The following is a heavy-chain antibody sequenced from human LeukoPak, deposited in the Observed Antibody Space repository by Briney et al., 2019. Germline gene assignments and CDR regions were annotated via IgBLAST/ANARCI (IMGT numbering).Heavy chain of an antibody. Sequence: GGPLRLSCSASGFTFSTYWMSWVRQAPGKGLEWVANMRRDGIEIYYLDSVRGRFTISRDNAKNSLYLQMNSLRAEDTAVYYCARDGGIVVVPAAIPRYGMDVWGQGPRSPSP. CDR3: ARDGGIVVVPAAIPRYGMDV. CDR1: GFTFSTYW. J-gene: IGHJ6*02. D-gene: IGHD2-2*01. CDR2: MRRDGIEI. V-gene: IGHV3-7*01.